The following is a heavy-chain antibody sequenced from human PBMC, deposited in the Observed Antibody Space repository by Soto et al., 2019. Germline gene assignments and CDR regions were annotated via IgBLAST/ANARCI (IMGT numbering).Heavy chain of an antibody. V-gene: IGHV4-59*03. CDR2: VHESGST. Sequence: PSETLSLTCSVSGDAISNYYWSWIRPTPGRGLEWIGCVHESGSTDYNPSLRGRVIISLHTSKSQFSLSLRSATAADTATYYCARGTRALITSFFAYWGQGAPVTVSS. J-gene: IGHJ4*02. D-gene: IGHD1-20*01. CDR3: ARGTRALITSFFAY. CDR1: GDAISNYY.